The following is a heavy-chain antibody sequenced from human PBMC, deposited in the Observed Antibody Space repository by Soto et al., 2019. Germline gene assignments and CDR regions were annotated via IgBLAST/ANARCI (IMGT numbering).Heavy chain of an antibody. CDR3: AKKLGIDPFGSYGLDV. Sequence: QVELVQSGAEVKKPGSSVKVSCKASGGNCITFAISWVRQAPGQGLEWMGEIIPISSTTKSAHKFQDRVTISADGSSSTVHMELRSLKSEDTAIYFCAKKLGIDPFGSYGLDVWGQGTTVTVSS. D-gene: IGHD7-27*01. CDR1: GGNCITFA. CDR2: IIPISSTT. J-gene: IGHJ6*02. V-gene: IGHV1-69*01.